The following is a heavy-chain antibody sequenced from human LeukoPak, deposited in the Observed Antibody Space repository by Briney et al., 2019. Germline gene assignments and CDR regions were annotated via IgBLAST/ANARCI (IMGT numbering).Heavy chain of an antibody. CDR2: IWNDGSNK. D-gene: IGHD2-15*01. CDR3: ARANWAGIEAPATDY. V-gene: IGHV3-30*02. J-gene: IGHJ4*02. CDR1: GFTFSSYG. Sequence: GGSLRLSCAASGFTFSSYGMHWVRQAPGKGLEWVAIIWNDGSNKYYADSVKGRFTISRDNSKNTLFLQMNSLRTEDTAVYFCARANWAGIEAPATDYWGQGTLVTVSS.